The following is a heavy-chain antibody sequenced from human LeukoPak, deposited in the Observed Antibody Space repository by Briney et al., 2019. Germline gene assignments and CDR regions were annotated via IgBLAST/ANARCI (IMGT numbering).Heavy chain of an antibody. J-gene: IGHJ4*02. V-gene: IGHV1-18*01. CDR3: ARDGTSTDDY. Sequence: ASVKVSCKASGYTFSNFGIGWVRQAPGQGFEWMGWISGNNDNPNYGQNFQGRFTVTSDSSTSTAYIELRNLRSDDTAVYYCARDGTSTDDYWGQGTLVTVSS. D-gene: IGHD2-2*01. CDR2: ISGNNDNP. CDR1: GYTFSNFG.